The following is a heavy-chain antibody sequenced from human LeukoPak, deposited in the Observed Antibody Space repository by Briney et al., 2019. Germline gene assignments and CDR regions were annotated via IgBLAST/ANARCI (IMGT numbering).Heavy chain of an antibody. CDR1: GFTVSSNY. V-gene: IGHV3-66*01. CDR3: ARVLPTYGDYLDY. CDR2: IYSGGST. Sequence: PGGSLTLSCAASGFTVSSNYMSWVRQAPGKGLEWVSVIYSGGSTYYADSVKGRFTISRDNSKNTLYLQMNSLRAEDTAVYYCARVLPTYGDYLDYWGQGTLVTVSS. D-gene: IGHD4-17*01. J-gene: IGHJ4*02.